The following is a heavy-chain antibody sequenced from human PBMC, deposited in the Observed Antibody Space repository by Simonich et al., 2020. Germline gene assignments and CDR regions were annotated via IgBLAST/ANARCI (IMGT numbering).Heavy chain of an antibody. Sequence: EVQLVESGGGLVKPGGSLRLSCAASGFTFSSYSMNWVRQAPGKGLEWFSTNCSSSSYIYYADSVKGRFTISRDNAKNSLYLQMNSLRAEDTAVYYCARARGDSSSWYFDYWGQGTLVTVSS. CDR3: ARARGDSSSWYFDY. J-gene: IGHJ4*02. CDR2: NCSSSSYI. D-gene: IGHD6-13*01. V-gene: IGHV3-21*01. CDR1: GFTFSSYS.